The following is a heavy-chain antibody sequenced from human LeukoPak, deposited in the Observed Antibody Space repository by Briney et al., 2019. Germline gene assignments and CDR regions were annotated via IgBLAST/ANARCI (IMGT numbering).Heavy chain of an antibody. D-gene: IGHD6-19*01. CDR3: ARQTPNNSGWSGFDP. V-gene: IGHV4-34*01. J-gene: IGHJ5*02. CDR2: INHSGST. Sequence: SETLSLTCAVYGGSFSGYYWSWIRQPPGKGLEWIGEINHSGSTNYNPSLKSRVTISVDTSKNQFSLKLSSVTAADTAVYYCARQTPNNSGWSGFDPRGQGTLVTVSS. CDR1: GGSFSGYY.